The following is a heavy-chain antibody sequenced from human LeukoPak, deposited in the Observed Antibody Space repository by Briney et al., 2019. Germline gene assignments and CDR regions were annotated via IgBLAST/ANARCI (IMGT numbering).Heavy chain of an antibody. CDR3: ARDLGWETTAFDY. Sequence: PSETLSLTCAVSGGSISSSNWWSWVRQPPGKGLEWIGEIYHSGSTNYNPSLKSRVTISVDKSKNQFSLKLSSVTAADTAVYYCARDLGWETTAFDYWGQGTLVTVSS. J-gene: IGHJ4*02. CDR2: IYHSGST. CDR1: GGSISSSNW. V-gene: IGHV4-4*02. D-gene: IGHD4-11*01.